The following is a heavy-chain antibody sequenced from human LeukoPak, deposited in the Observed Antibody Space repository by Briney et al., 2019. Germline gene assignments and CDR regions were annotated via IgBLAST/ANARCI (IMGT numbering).Heavy chain of an antibody. CDR2: IHGGGGT. V-gene: IGHV3-66*01. J-gene: IGHJ3*02. CDR3: ARNPGAFDI. CDR1: GFSVSTSY. Sequence: GGSLRLSCGASGFSVSTSYMTWVRQAPGKGLEWVSFIHGGGGTDYADSVKGRFTISRDTSKNTVYLQMNNLRADDTAVYYCARNPGAFDIWGQGTMVAVCS.